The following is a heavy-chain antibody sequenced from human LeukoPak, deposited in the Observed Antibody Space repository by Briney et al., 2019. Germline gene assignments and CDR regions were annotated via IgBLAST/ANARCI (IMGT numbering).Heavy chain of an antibody. J-gene: IGHJ4*02. D-gene: IGHD3-10*01. CDR2: IRSKAYGGTT. CDR3: TRGTLNRYYYGSGSYN. CDR1: GFTFSNAW. Sequence: GGSLRLSCAASGFTFSNAWMSWVRQAPGKGLEWVGFIRSKAYGGTTEYAASVKGRFTISRDDSKSIAYLQMNSLKTEDTAVYYCTRGTLNRYYYGSGSYNWGQGTLVTVSS. V-gene: IGHV3-49*04.